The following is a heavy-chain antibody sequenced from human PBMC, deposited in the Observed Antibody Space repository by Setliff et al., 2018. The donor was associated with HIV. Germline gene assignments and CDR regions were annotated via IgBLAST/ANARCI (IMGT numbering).Heavy chain of an antibody. CDR2: MNPNSGNI. CDR3: ATSPRGTYYDILSGRPRGWFDP. D-gene: IGHD3-9*01. J-gene: IGHJ5*02. Sequence: ASVKVSCKASGHTFTNFDINWVRQATGQGLEWMGWMNPNSGNIGYAQRFQGRVTITADESTSTAYMDLSSLTSDDTAVYYCATSPRGTYYDILSGRPRGWFDPWGQGTLVTVSS. CDR1: GHTFTNFD. V-gene: IGHV1-8*03.